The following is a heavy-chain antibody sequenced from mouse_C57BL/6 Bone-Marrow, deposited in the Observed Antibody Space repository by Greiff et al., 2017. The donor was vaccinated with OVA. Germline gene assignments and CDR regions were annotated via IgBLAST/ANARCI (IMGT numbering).Heavy chain of an antibody. CDR1: GYTFTSYW. V-gene: IGHV1-55*01. J-gene: IGHJ1*03. CDR3: ARRYYGSSWYFDV. D-gene: IGHD1-1*01. CDR2: IYPGSGST. Sequence: VQLQQPGAELVKPGASVKMSCKASGYTFTSYWITWVKQRPGKGLEWIGDIYPGSGSTNYNEKFKSKDTLTVDTSSSTAYMQLSSLTSEDSAVYYCARRYYGSSWYFDVWGTGTTVTVSS.